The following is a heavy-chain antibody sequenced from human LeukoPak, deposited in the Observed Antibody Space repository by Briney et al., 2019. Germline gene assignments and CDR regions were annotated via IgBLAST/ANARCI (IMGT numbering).Heavy chain of an antibody. CDR2: IYYSGST. CDR3: ARPIADSSGYYGSWFDP. V-gene: IGHV4-39*07. Sequence: SETLSLTCTVSGGSISSSSYYWGWIRQPPGKGLEWIGSIYYSGSTYYNPSLKSRVTISVDTSKNQFSLKLSSVTAADTAVYYCARPIADSSGYYGSWFDPWGQGTLVTVSS. D-gene: IGHD3-22*01. J-gene: IGHJ5*02. CDR1: GGSISSSSYY.